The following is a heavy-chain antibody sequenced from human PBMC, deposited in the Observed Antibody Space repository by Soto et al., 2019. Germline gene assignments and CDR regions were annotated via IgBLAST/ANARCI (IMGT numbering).Heavy chain of an antibody. CDR3: ARDPTIFGAEAYYYYGMDV. Sequence: PSQTLSLTCAISGDSVSSNSAAWNWIRQSPSRGLEWLGRTYYRSKWYNDYAVSVKSRITINPDTSKNQFSLQLNSVTPEDTAVYYCARDPTIFGAEAYYYYGMDVWGQGTTVTAP. CDR1: GDSVSSNSAA. D-gene: IGHD3-3*01. V-gene: IGHV6-1*01. CDR2: TYYRSKWYN. J-gene: IGHJ6*02.